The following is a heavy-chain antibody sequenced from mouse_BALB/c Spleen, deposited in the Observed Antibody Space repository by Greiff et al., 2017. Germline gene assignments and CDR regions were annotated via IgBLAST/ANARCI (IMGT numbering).Heavy chain of an antibody. D-gene: IGHD1-1*01. V-gene: IGHV1-7*01. CDR3: ASFITTVGNY. CDR1: GYTFTSYW. J-gene: IGHJ2*01. Sequence: QVQLKQSGAELAKPGASVKMSCKASGYTFTSYWMHWVKQRRGQGLEWIGYINPSTGYTEYNQKFKDKATLTADKSSSTAYMQLSSLTSEDSAVYYCASFITTVGNYWGQGTTLTVSS. CDR2: INPSTGYT.